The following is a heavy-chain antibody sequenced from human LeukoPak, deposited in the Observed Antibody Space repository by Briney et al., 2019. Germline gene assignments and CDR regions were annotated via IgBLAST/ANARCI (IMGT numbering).Heavy chain of an antibody. J-gene: IGHJ6*04. V-gene: IGHV3-73*01. CDR2: IRSKANSYAT. CDR3: TRRRAVTTSFYYYGMDV. D-gene: IGHD4-17*01. CDR1: GYTFSGSA. Sequence: PGGSLKLSCAGSGYTFSGSAMHWVRQASGKGLEWVGRIRSKANSYATAYAASVKGRFTISRDDSKNTAYLQMNSLKTEDTAVYYCTRRRAVTTSFYYYGMDVWGKGTTVTVSS.